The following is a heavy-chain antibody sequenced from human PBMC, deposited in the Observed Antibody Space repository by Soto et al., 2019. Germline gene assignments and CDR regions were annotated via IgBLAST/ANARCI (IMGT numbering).Heavy chain of an antibody. V-gene: IGHV4-59*01. CDR3: ARSLDYGDFDTAAFEI. CDR2: IYYSGST. Sequence: QVRLQESGPGLVKPSETLSLTCTVAGGSTKFFYWNWIRQPPGKGLEWIGYIYYSGSTNYNPSLKSLFTISIDTSKNQISLNLTSVTAADTAVYYCARSLDYGDFDTAAFEIWGPGAMVPVS. D-gene: IGHD4-17*01. CDR1: GGSTKFFY. J-gene: IGHJ3*02.